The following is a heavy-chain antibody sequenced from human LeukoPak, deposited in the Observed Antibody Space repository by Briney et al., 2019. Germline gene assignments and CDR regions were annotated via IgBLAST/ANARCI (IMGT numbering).Heavy chain of an antibody. CDR3: ARLTPFVSHSVAVLYFYYFGMDV. J-gene: IGHJ6*02. V-gene: IGHV3-11*06. CDR1: GFTFSSYW. CDR2: ISSSSSYT. Sequence: GGSLRLSCAASGFTFSSYWMSWIRQAPGKGLEWVSYISSSSSYTNYADSVKGRFTISRDNAKNSLYLQMNSLRAEDTAVYYCARLTPFVSHSVAVLYFYYFGMDVWGQGTTVTVSS. D-gene: IGHD6-19*01.